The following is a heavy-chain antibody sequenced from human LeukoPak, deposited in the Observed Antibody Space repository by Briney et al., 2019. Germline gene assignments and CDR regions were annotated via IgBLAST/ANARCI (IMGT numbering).Heavy chain of an antibody. Sequence: GGSLRLSCAASGFTFNNYWLHWVRQVPGKGLMWVSRINGDGNNVNYADSVKGRFTISRDNAKNTLHLQMNSLSAEDTAVYYCAAGPAGNGHLSSYWGQGTRVTVSS. J-gene: IGHJ4*02. V-gene: IGHV3-74*01. CDR1: GFTFNNYW. D-gene: IGHD1-1*01. CDR3: AAGPAGNGHLSSY. CDR2: INGDGNNV.